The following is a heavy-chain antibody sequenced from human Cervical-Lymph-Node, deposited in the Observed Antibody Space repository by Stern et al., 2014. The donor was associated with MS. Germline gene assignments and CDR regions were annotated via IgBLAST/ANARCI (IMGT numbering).Heavy chain of an antibody. Sequence: VQLVESGAEVKKPGASVKGSCKVSGSTRSELSVHWVRQAPGKGLEWMGGFDPEIGETIYAQNFEGRVTMTEDTSTDTAYMELSSLSSEDTAVYYCASVNDYGAYFDLWGQGTLVTVSS. CDR1: GSTRSELS. D-gene: IGHD4-17*01. CDR3: ASVNDYGAYFDL. CDR2: FDPEIGET. J-gene: IGHJ4*02. V-gene: IGHV1-24*01.